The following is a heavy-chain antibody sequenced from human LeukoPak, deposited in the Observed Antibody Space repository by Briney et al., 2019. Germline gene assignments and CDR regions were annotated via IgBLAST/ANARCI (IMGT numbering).Heavy chain of an antibody. CDR3: ARDGAGYCSSTSCSPS. J-gene: IGHJ5*02. CDR1: GGTFSSYA. CDR2: IIPIFGIA. V-gene: IGHV1-69*04. D-gene: IGHD2-2*01. Sequence: SVKVSCKASGGTFSSYAISWVRQAPGQGLEWMGRIIPIFGIANYAQKFQGRVTITADKSTSTAYMELSSPRSEDTAVYYCARDGAGYCSSTSCSPSWGQGTLVTVSS.